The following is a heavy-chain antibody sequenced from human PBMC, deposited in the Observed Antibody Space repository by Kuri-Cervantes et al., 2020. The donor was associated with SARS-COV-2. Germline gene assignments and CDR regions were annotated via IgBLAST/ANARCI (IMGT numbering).Heavy chain of an antibody. CDR2: IYYSGST. V-gene: IGHV4-59*01. Sequence: SETLSLTCTVSGGSISSYYWSWIRQPPGKGLEWIGYIYYSGSTNYNPFLKSRVTISVDTSKNQFSLKLSSVTAADTAVYYCARAGYYFDYWGQGTLVTVSS. J-gene: IGHJ4*02. CDR3: ARAGYYFDY. CDR1: GGSISSYY.